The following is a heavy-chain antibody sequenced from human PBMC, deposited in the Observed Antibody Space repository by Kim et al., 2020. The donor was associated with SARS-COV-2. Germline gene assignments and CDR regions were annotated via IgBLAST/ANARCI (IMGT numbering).Heavy chain of an antibody. V-gene: IGHV3-33*06. CDR3: AKGVDTAMVSSLRTNYYYYGMDV. CDR1: GFTFSSYG. Sequence: GGSLRLSCAASGFTFSSYGMHWVRQAPGKGLEWVAAIWYDGSNKYYADSVKGRFTISRDNSKNTLYLQMNSLRAEDTAVYYCAKGVDTAMVSSLRTNYYYYGMDVWGQGSTGTVSS. J-gene: IGHJ6*02. D-gene: IGHD5-18*01. CDR2: IWYDGSNK.